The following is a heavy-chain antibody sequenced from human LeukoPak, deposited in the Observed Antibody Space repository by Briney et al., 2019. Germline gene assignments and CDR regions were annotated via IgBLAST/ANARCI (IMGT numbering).Heavy chain of an antibody. Sequence: KTSETLSLTCTVSSGPISSDYWSWIRQPPGKGLEWIGYIYYRGSTNYNPSLKSRVTISVDTSKNQFSLKLSSVTAADTAVYYCARLSGYSSGHYYSDYWGQGTLVTVSS. CDR3: ARLSGYSSGHYYSDY. J-gene: IGHJ4*02. CDR1: SGPISSDY. CDR2: IYYRGST. D-gene: IGHD3-22*01. V-gene: IGHV4-59*01.